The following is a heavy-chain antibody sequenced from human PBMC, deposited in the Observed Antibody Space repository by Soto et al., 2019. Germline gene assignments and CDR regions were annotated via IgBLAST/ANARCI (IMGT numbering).Heavy chain of an antibody. Sequence: QVQLVESGGGVVQPGRSLRLSCAASGFTFSNYGMHWVRQAPGKGLEWVALIWYDGSNKYYADSVKGRFTISRDNSKNTLYLQMNSLRAEDTALYFCARTAYYYDSSGYYFDYWGQGSLVTVSS. D-gene: IGHD3-22*01. V-gene: IGHV3-33*01. CDR3: ARTAYYYDSSGYYFDY. J-gene: IGHJ4*02. CDR2: IWYDGSNK. CDR1: GFTFSNYG.